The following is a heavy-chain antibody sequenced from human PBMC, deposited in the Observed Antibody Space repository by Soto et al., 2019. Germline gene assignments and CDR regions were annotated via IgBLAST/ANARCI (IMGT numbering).Heavy chain of an antibody. CDR1: GFTVTTRH. V-gene: IGHV3-53*01. CDR3: ATSPVLGSSSWFDP. D-gene: IGHD2-2*01. CDR2: IYSGADT. Sequence: PGGSLRLSCAASGFTVTTRHMNWVRQTPGKGLQWVSVIYSGADTYYADSVKGRFTISRDNSKNTVYLQMNSLRADDTAVYYCATSPVLGSSSWFDPWGQGTPVTVSS. J-gene: IGHJ5*02.